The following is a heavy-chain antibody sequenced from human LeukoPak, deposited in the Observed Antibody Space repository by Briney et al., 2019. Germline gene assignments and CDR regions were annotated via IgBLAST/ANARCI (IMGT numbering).Heavy chain of an antibody. Sequence: PSEILSLTCAVYGGSLSGYYWSWIRQPPGKGLEWIGEINHSGSTNYNPSLKSRVTISVDTSKNQFSLKLSSVTAADTAVYYCARDPRFPSSPNYYGSGSYLDYWGQGTLVTVSS. J-gene: IGHJ4*02. V-gene: IGHV4-34*01. CDR1: GGSLSGYY. D-gene: IGHD3-10*01. CDR2: INHSGST. CDR3: ARDPRFPSSPNYYGSGSYLDY.